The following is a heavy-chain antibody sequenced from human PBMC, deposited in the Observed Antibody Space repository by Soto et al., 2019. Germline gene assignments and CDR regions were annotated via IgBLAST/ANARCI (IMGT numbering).Heavy chain of an antibody. CDR1: GGTFNTYP. CDR3: ARTLYGDNVDY. D-gene: IGHD4-17*01. V-gene: IGHV1-8*02. CDR2: MNPNSGNT. Sequence: GASVKVSCKASGGTFNTYPISWVRQATGQGLEWMGWMNPNSGNTGYAQKFQGRVTMTRNTSISTAYMELSSLRSEDTAVYYCARTLYGDNVDYWGQGTLVTVSS. J-gene: IGHJ4*02.